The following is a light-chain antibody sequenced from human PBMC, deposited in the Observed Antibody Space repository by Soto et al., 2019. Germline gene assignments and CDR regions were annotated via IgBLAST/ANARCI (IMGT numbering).Light chain of an antibody. CDR1: QDINTY. CDR3: QQRKSYPIT. Sequence: DIQLTQSPSFLSASVGDRVTITCRASQDINTYLAWYQQKPGKAPKLLIFAASTLQNGVPSRFSGSGSGTDLTVTITRLQPEDFATYYGQQRKSYPITFGQGTRLEIK. V-gene: IGKV1-9*01. J-gene: IGKJ5*01. CDR2: AAS.